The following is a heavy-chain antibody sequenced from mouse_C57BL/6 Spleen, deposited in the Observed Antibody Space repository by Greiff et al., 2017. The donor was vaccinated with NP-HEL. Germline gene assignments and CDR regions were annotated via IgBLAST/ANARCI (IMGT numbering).Heavy chain of an antibody. D-gene: IGHD1-1*01. Sequence: ESGPGLVKPSQSLSLTCSVTGYSITSGYYWNWIRQFPGNKLEWMGYISYDGSNNYNPSLKNRISITRDTSKNQFFLKLNSVTTEDTATYYCARRGSSYVKGAMDYWGQGTSVTVSS. CDR2: ISYDGSN. CDR3: ARRGSSYVKGAMDY. CDR1: GYSITSGYY. V-gene: IGHV3-6*01. J-gene: IGHJ4*01.